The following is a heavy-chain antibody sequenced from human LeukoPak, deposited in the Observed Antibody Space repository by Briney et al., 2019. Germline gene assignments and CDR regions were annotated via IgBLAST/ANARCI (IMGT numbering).Heavy chain of an antibody. CDR1: EFTFRSYW. J-gene: IGHJ3*02. D-gene: IGHD1-26*01. CDR2: IKQDGSET. V-gene: IGHV3-7*01. CDR3: ARDGELGSPADAFDI. Sequence: GGSLRLSCAASEFTFRSYWMTWVRQYPGKGLEWVANIKQDGSETYYADSVKGRFTISRDNAKRSLYLQMNSLRAEDTAVYYCARDGELGSPADAFDIWGQGTMVTVSS.